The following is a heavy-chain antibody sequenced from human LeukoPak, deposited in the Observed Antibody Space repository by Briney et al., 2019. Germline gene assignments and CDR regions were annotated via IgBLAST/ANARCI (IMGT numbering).Heavy chain of an antibody. D-gene: IGHD5-18*01. CDR3: ARLDTAILDYAMDV. V-gene: IGHV4-59*01. Sequence: PSETLSLTCTFSGGSISSFHWSGIRQPPWKGLEWIGSVYYTGSTKFNPSLKSQATMSIAKSRNPFSLQLSSVTATDTAVYYCARLDTAILDYAMDVWGQGTTVTVSS. J-gene: IGHJ6*02. CDR1: GGSISSFH. CDR2: VYYTGST.